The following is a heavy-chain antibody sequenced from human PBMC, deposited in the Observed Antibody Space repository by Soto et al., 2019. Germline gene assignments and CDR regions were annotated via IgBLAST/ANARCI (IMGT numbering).Heavy chain of an antibody. CDR2: IDPSDSYT. V-gene: IGHV5-10-1*01. CDR3: ASYRPYSSSSDRRVDYCYGMDV. CDR1: GYSFTSYW. J-gene: IGHJ6*02. D-gene: IGHD6-6*01. Sequence: GESLKISCKGSGYSFTSYWISWVRQMPGKGLEWMGRIDPSDSYTNYSPSFQGHVTISADKSISTAYLQWSSLKASDTAMYYCASYRPYSSSSDRRVDYCYGMDVWGQGTTVTVSS.